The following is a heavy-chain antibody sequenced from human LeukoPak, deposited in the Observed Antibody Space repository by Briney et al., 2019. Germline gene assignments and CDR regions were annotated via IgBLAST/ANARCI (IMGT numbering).Heavy chain of an antibody. V-gene: IGHV3-7*01. Sequence: GGSLRLSCAASGFTVSSNYMSWVRQAPGKGLEWVANIKQDGSEKYYVDSVKGRFTISRDNAKNSLYLQMNSLRAEDTAVYYCARVGKVGFGESNWFDPWGQGTLVTVSS. CDR2: IKQDGSEK. CDR3: ARVGKVGFGESNWFDP. J-gene: IGHJ5*02. D-gene: IGHD3-10*01. CDR1: GFTVSSNY.